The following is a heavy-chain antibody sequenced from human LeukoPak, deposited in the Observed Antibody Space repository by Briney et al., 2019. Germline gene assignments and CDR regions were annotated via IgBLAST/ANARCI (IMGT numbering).Heavy chain of an antibody. D-gene: IGHD3-10*01. Sequence: GGSLRLSCAASGFTFSSYSMNWVRQAPGKGLEWVSAISNNGGYTYYADSVKGRFTISRDNSKNTLYLEMNSLRAEDTAVYYCAKGSVRGHYYFDYWGQGTLVTVSS. V-gene: IGHV3-23*01. CDR2: ISNNGGYT. J-gene: IGHJ4*02. CDR1: GFTFSSYS. CDR3: AKGSVRGHYYFDY.